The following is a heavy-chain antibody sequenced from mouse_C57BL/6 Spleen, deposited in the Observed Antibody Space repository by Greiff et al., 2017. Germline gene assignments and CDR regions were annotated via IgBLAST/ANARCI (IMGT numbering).Heavy chain of an antibody. D-gene: IGHD2-3*01. CDR2: ISSGGSYT. CDR3: ARQGDYDGYPFAY. Sequence: EVQLVESGGDLVKPGGSLKLSCAASGFTFSSYGMSWVRQTPDKRLEWVATISSGGSYTYYPDSVKGRFTISRDNAKNTLYLQMSSLKSEDTAMYYCARQGDYDGYPFAYWGQGTLVTVSA. V-gene: IGHV5-6*01. CDR1: GFTFSSYG. J-gene: IGHJ3*01.